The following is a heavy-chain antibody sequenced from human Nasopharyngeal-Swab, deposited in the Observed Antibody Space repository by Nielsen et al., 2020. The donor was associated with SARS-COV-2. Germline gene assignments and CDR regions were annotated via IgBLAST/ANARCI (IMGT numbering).Heavy chain of an antibody. J-gene: IGHJ4*02. V-gene: IGHV3-30*03. CDR3: ARPQHSGVYFSPFDY. Sequence: LKNSCAASGFTFSSYGMHLVRQAPGKGLEGVAVISYDGSNKYYAYSGKGRFTIPRDNSKNPQYLQLNSLRAEDTAVYYRARPQHSGVYFSPFDYWGQGTLVTVSS. CDR2: ISYDGSNK. D-gene: IGHD4-17*01. CDR1: GFTFSSYG.